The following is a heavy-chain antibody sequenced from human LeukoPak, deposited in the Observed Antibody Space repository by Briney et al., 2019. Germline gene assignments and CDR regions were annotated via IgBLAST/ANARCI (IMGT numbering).Heavy chain of an antibody. D-gene: IGHD2-21*02. J-gene: IGHJ3*02. CDR2: IFYSGST. CDR1: GYSISSDYY. CDR3: ARTDDAFHI. V-gene: IGHV4-38-2*02. Sequence: SETLSLACSVSGYSISSDYYWGWIRQPPGKGLEWIGHIFYSGSTNYNPSLKSRVTISLVMSKNQISLKLSSVTTADTAMYYCARTDDAFHIWGHGTTVTVSS.